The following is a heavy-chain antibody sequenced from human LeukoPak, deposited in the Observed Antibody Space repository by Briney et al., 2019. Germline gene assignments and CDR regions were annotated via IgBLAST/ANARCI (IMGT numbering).Heavy chain of an antibody. J-gene: IGHJ4*02. Sequence: SGGSLRLSCAASGFTFSNYWMSWVRQAPGKGLEWVANIKQDGSEKYYVDSVKGRFTISRDNAKNSLYLQMNGLRAEDTAIYYCARGPKTSFDYWGQGTLVTFSS. CDR3: ARGPKTSFDY. V-gene: IGHV3-7*04. CDR1: GFTFSNYW. CDR2: IKQDGSEK.